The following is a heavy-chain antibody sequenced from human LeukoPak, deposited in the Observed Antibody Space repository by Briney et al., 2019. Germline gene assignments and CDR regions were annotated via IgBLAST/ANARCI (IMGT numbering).Heavy chain of an antibody. CDR3: ARGGYSSSWYSLSYYYYYMDV. CDR1: GGSISSSSYY. Sequence: SETLSLTCTVSGGSISSSSYYWGWIRQPPGKGLEWIGYIYYSGSTNYNPSLKSRVTISVDTSKNQFSLKLSSVTAADTAVYYCARGGYSSSWYSLSYYYYYMDVWGKGTTVTVSS. D-gene: IGHD6-13*01. V-gene: IGHV4-61*05. CDR2: IYYSGST. J-gene: IGHJ6*03.